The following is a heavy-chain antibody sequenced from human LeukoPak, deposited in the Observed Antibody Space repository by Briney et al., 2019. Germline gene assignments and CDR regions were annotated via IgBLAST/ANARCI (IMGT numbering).Heavy chain of an antibody. CDR1: GGSISSSSYY. CDR3: ARGWTRGFDS. Sequence: SETLSLTCTVSGGSISSSSYYWSWIRQPPGKGLEWIGYIYYSGSTNYNPSLKSRVTISVDTSKNQFSLKLSSVTAADTAVYFCARGWTRGFDSWGQGTLVTVSS. CDR2: IYYSGST. D-gene: IGHD3/OR15-3a*01. J-gene: IGHJ5*01. V-gene: IGHV4-61*01.